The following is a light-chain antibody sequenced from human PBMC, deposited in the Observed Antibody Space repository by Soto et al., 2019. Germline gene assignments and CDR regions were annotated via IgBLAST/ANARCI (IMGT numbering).Light chain of an antibody. CDR2: AAS. J-gene: IGKJ1*01. CDR3: QQYYSYPQT. V-gene: IGKV1-8*01. CDR1: QGISSY. Sequence: AIRMTQSPSSFSASTGDRVTITCRASQGISSYLAWYQQKPGKAPKLLIYAASTLQSGVPSRFSGSGSGTDFTLTISCLQSEDFATYYCQQYYSYPQTFGQGTRW.